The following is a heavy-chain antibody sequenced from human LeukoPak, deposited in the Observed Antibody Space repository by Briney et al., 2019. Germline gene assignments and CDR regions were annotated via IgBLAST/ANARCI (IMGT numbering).Heavy chain of an antibody. V-gene: IGHV3-74*01. CDR1: GFTFSSYC. D-gene: IGHD2-2*01. CDR2: INRDGRIT. CDR3: ARVGVPQYAFDI. Sequence: GGPLRLSCVASGFTFSSYCMHWVRQVPGKGPVWVSRINRDGRITIYADSGKGLFPISRDNAKNTLYLQVNSLRAEDKAVYSCARVGVPQYAFDIWGQGTWVTVSS. J-gene: IGHJ3*02.